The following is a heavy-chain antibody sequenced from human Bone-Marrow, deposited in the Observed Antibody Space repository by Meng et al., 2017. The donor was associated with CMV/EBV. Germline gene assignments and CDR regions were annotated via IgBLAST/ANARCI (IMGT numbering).Heavy chain of an antibody. V-gene: IGHV3-30-3*01. CDR1: GFTFSSYA. CDR2: ISYDGSNK. D-gene: IGHD6-19*01. CDR3: ARDIRARGLGCVDY. J-gene: IGHJ4*02. Sequence: GESLKISCAASGFTFSSYAMHWVRQAPGKGLEWVAVISYDGSNKYYADSVKGRFTISRDKSKNTLYLQMNSLRAEDTAVYYCARDIRARGLGCVDYWGQGTLVTVSS.